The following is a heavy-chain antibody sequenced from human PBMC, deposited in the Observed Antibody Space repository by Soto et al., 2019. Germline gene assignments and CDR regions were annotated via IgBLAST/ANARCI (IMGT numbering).Heavy chain of an antibody. J-gene: IGHJ4*02. Sequence: GASVKVSCKASGFTFTSSSVQWVLQARGQRLEWIGWIVVGSGNTNYAQKFQERVTITRDMSTSTAYMELSSLRSEDTAVYYCAALPVGYSYASRVDYWGQGTLVTVSS. CDR2: IVVGSGNT. CDR1: GFTFTSSS. V-gene: IGHV1-58*01. CDR3: AALPVGYSYASRVDY. D-gene: IGHD5-18*01.